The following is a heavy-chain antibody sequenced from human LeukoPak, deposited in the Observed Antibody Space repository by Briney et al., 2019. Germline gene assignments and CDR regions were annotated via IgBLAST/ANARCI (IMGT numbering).Heavy chain of an antibody. CDR1: GGSISSYY. Sequence: PSETLSLTCTVSGGSISSYYWSWIRQPPGKGLEWIGYIYYSGSTNYNPSLKSRVTISVDTSKNQFSLKLSSVTAADTAVYYCARHYSEWLAFDIWGQGTMVTVSS. CDR3: ARHYSEWLAFDI. CDR2: IYYSGST. D-gene: IGHD6-19*01. J-gene: IGHJ3*02. V-gene: IGHV4-59*01.